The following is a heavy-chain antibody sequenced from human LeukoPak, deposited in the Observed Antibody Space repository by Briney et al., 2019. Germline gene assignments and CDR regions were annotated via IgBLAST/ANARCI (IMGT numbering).Heavy chain of an antibody. CDR3: ASLYYDSSGYWSAFDI. J-gene: IGHJ3*02. CDR1: GGSFSGYY. CDR2: INHSGST. V-gene: IGHV4-34*01. Sequence: SETLSLTCDVYGGSFSGYYWSWIRQPPEKGLEWIGEINHSGSTNYNPSLKSRVTISVDTSKNQFSLKLSSVTAADTAVYYCASLYYDSSGYWSAFDIWGQGTMVTVSS. D-gene: IGHD3-22*01.